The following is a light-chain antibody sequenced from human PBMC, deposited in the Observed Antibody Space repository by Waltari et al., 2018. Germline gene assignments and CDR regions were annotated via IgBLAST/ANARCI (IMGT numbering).Light chain of an antibody. CDR1: QSVSSIY. V-gene: IGKV3-20*01. CDR3: QQYGSSLFT. Sequence: EIVLTQSPATLSLSPGERATLSCRASQSVSSIYLAWYQQKPGQAPRLLIYGASSRATGIPDRFSGSGSGTDFTLTISRLDPEDFAVYYCQQYGSSLFTFGGGTKVEIK. J-gene: IGKJ4*01. CDR2: GAS.